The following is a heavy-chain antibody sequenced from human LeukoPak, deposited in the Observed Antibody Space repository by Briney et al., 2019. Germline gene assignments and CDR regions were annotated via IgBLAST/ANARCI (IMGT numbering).Heavy chain of an antibody. D-gene: IGHD3-22*01. J-gene: IGHJ4*02. CDR1: GFTFNNYA. CDR3: ARDLRYYDSSGYYY. V-gene: IGHV3-23*01. CDR2: ISGSGDSI. Sequence: GGSLRLSCAASGFTFNNYAMSWVRQAPGKGLEWVSDISGSGDSIYYADSVKGRFTISRDNSKNTLYLQMNSLRAEDTAVYYCARDLRYYDSSGYYYWGQGTLVTVSS.